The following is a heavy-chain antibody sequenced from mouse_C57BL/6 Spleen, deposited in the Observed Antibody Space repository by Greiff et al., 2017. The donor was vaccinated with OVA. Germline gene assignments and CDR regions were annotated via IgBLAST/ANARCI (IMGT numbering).Heavy chain of an antibody. CDR3: ASYYYGSSSLFV. Sequence: QVQLQQSGPELVKPGASVKISCKASGYAFSSSWMNWVKQRPGKGLEWIGRIYPGDGATNYNGKFKGKATLTADKSSSTAYMQLSSLTSEDSAVYFCASYYYGSSSLFVWGTGTTVTVAS. J-gene: IGHJ1*03. V-gene: IGHV1-82*01. CDR1: GYAFSSSW. CDR2: IYPGDGAT. D-gene: IGHD1-1*01.